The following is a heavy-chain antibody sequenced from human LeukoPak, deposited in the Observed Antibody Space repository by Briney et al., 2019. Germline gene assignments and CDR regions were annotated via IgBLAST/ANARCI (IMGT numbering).Heavy chain of an antibody. CDR1: GFTFSSYA. CDR3: AKDSSGYPNYFDY. J-gene: IGHJ4*02. CDR2: ISGSGGST. D-gene: IGHD3-22*01. Sequence: TGGSLRLSCAASGFTFSSYAMSWVRQAPGKGLEWVSAISGSGGSTYYADSVKGRFTISRDNSKNTLYLQMNSLRAEDTAVYYCAKDSSGYPNYFDYWGQGSLVTVSS. V-gene: IGHV3-23*01.